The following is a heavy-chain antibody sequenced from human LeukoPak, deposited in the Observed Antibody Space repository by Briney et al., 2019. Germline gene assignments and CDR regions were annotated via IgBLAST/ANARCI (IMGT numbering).Heavy chain of an antibody. CDR1: GGSISSYY. V-gene: IGHV4-34*01. CDR2: INHSGST. CDR3: AREDSTTDFDS. Sequence: PSETLSLTCTVSGGSISSYYWSWIRQSPGKGLEWIGEINHSGSTNYNPSLKSRVTISVDTSKNQFSLKLSSVTAADTAVYYCAREDSTTDFDSWGRGTLVTVSS. J-gene: IGHJ4*02. D-gene: IGHD2/OR15-2a*01.